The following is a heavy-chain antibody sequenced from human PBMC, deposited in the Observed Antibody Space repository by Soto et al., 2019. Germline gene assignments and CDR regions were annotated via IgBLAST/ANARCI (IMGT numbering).Heavy chain of an antibody. J-gene: IGHJ5*02. V-gene: IGHV3-21*01. Sequence: GGSLRLSCAASGFTFSSYSMNWVRQAPGKGLEWVSSISSSSSYIYYADSVKGRFTISRDNAKNSLYLQMNSLRAEDTAVYYCARDGALAARAGWFDPWGQGTLVTVSS. CDR3: ARDGALAARAGWFDP. D-gene: IGHD6-6*01. CDR1: GFTFSSYS. CDR2: ISSSSSYI.